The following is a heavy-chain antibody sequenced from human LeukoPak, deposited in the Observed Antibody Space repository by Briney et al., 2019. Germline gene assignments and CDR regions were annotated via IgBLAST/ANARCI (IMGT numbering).Heavy chain of an antibody. CDR2: IDPSDSYT. D-gene: IGHD3-16*02. CDR3: ARLITFGGVIVIGWFDP. Sequence: GESLKISRKGSGYSFTSYWISWVRQMPGKSLECIGRIDPSDSYTYYSPSFQGHVTISADKSISTAYLQWSSLKASDTAMYYCARLITFGGVIVIGWFDPWGEGTLVTVSS. J-gene: IGHJ5*02. CDR1: GYSFTSYW. V-gene: IGHV5-10-1*01.